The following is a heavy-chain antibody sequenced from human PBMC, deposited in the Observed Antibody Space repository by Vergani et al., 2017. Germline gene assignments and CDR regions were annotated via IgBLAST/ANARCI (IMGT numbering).Heavy chain of an antibody. J-gene: IGHJ4*02. CDR2: ISGSGGSK. CDR3: ALFGGVIVSDY. V-gene: IGHV3-23*01. D-gene: IGHD3-16*02. CDR1: GFTFSSYA. Sequence: EVQLLESGGGLVQPGGSLRLSCAASGFTFSSYAMSGVRQAPGKGLEWVSAISGSGGSKYYADSVKGRFTISRDNSKNTLYLQMNSLRAEDTAVYYCALFGGVIVSDYWGQGTLVTVSS.